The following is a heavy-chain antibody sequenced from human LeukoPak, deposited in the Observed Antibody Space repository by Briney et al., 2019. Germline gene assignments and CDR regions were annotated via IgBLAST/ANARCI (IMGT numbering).Heavy chain of an antibody. Sequence: SVKVSCKASGGTFSSYAISWVRQAPGQGLEWMGGIIPIFGTANYAQKFQGRVTITADESASTAYMELSSLRSEDTAVYYCASARVGASVYFDYWGQGTLVTVSS. J-gene: IGHJ4*02. D-gene: IGHD1-26*01. CDR3: ASARVGASVYFDY. CDR1: GGTFSSYA. V-gene: IGHV1-69*01. CDR2: IIPIFGTA.